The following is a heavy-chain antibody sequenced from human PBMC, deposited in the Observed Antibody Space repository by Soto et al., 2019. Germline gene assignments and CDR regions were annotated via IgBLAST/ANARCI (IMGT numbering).Heavy chain of an antibody. CDR1: GFDFTYYA. J-gene: IGHJ4*02. CDR2: MSSDGSKI. CDR3: AKDEGVGGTLGLFDY. D-gene: IGHD1-26*01. Sequence: QVQLVESGGGAVQPGESLRLSCVASGFDFTYYAMHWVRQAPGKGLESVAVMSSDGSKIHHTDSVKGRFTISRDNSKNTLYLQMNSPRKEDTAVYFWAKDEGVGGTLGLFDYWGQGTLVSVSS. V-gene: IGHV3-30*18.